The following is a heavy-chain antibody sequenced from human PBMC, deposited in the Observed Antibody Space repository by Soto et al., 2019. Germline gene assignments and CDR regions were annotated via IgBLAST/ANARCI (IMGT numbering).Heavy chain of an antibody. Sequence: QVQLVQSGAEVKKPGASVKVSCKVSGYTLTELSMHWVRQAPGKGLEWMGGFDPEDGETIYAQRFHGRVTRTDDPSTDTAYMEVSSLRSDDTAVYYCATFAPPNSHVGGWFDPWGQGTLVTVSS. CDR3: ATFAPPNSHVGGWFDP. J-gene: IGHJ5*02. D-gene: IGHD3-16*01. CDR2: FDPEDGET. V-gene: IGHV1-24*01. CDR1: GYTLTELS.